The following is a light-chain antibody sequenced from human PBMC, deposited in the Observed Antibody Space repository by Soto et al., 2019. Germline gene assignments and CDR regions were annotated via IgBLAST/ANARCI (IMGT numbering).Light chain of an antibody. CDR3: SSYTGGSTYV. CDR2: DVS. V-gene: IGLV2-14*01. J-gene: IGLJ1*01. Sequence: QSVLTQPASVSGSPGQSITISCTGTSSDIGGYKYVSWYQQHPGKAPKLMIYDVSNRPSGVSNRFSGSKSGNTATLTISGLQGEDEPEYSCSSYTGGSTYVFGIGTKVXXL. CDR1: SSDIGGYKY.